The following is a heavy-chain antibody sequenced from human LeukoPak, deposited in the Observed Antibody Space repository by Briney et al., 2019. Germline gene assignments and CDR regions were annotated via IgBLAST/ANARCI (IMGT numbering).Heavy chain of an antibody. D-gene: IGHD3-22*01. J-gene: IGHJ6*03. CDR1: GFTFNKSW. Sequence: SGGSLRLSCAASGFTFNKSWMSWVRQAPGKGLEWVANIKQDGCEKYYVDSVKGRFTISRDNAKNSLYLQMNSLRAEDTAVYYCARASLNFYDSSGYWGWYYYYYMDVWGKGTTVTVSS. CDR2: IKQDGCEK. V-gene: IGHV3-7*01. CDR3: ARASLNFYDSSGYWGWYYYYYMDV.